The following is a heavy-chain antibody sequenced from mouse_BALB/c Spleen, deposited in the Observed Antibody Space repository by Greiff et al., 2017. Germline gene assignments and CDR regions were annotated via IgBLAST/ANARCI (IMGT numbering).Heavy chain of an antibody. Sequence: VQLVESGPGLVAPSQSLSITCTVSGFSLTSYGVHWVRQPPGKGLEWLGVIWAGGSTNYNSALMSRLSISKDNSKSQVFLKMNSLQTDDTAMYYCARDSDYYGSSPWFAYWGQGTLVTVSA. D-gene: IGHD1-1*01. CDR2: IWAGGST. CDR1: GFSLTSYG. J-gene: IGHJ3*01. CDR3: ARDSDYYGSSPWFAY. V-gene: IGHV2-9*02.